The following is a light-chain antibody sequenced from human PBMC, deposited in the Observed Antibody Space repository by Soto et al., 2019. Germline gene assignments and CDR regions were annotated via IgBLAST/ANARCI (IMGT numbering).Light chain of an antibody. CDR2: DAS. V-gene: IGKV3-11*01. CDR3: QQYHHWPPTA. CDR1: QSVSSY. J-gene: IGKJ5*01. Sequence: EIGVTLSLATLSLSPGERATLSCRASQSVSSYLAWYQQKPGQAPRLLIYDASNRATGIPARFSGSGSGTDFTLTISSLEPEDFAVYYCQQYHHWPPTACGKGTR.